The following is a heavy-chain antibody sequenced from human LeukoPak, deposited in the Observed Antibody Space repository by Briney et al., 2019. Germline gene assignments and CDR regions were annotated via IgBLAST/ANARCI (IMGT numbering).Heavy chain of an antibody. CDR3: ARTVVYSYGSTLLPYYFDY. J-gene: IGHJ4*02. D-gene: IGHD5-18*01. Sequence: GASVKVSCKASGYTFTSYGISWVRQAPGQGLEWMGWISAYNGNTNYAQKLQGRVTMTTDTSRSTAYMELRRLRSDDTAVYYCARTVVYSYGSTLLPYYFDYWGQGTLVTVSS. V-gene: IGHV1-18*01. CDR2: ISAYNGNT. CDR1: GYTFTSYG.